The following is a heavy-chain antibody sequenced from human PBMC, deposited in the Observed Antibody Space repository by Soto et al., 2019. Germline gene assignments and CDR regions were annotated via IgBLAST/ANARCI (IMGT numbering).Heavy chain of an antibody. CDR1: GFTFSSYS. CDR2: ISSSSSYI. V-gene: IGHV3-21*01. Sequence: PGGSLRLSCAASGFTFSSYSMNWVRQAPWKWLEWVSSISSSSSYIYYADSVKGRFTISRDNAKNSLYLQMNSLRAEDTAVYYCARDLDIVVVPAAYIPLGYYGMDVWGQGTTVTVSS. J-gene: IGHJ6*02. CDR3: ARDLDIVVVPAAYIPLGYYGMDV. D-gene: IGHD2-2*01.